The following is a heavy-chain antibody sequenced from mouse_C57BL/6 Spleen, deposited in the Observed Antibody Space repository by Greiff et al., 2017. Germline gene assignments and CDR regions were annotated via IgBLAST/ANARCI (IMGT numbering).Heavy chain of an antibody. J-gene: IGHJ1*03. Sequence: EVKVVESGGGLVQSGRSLRLSCATSGFTFSDFYMEWVRQAPGKGLEWIAASRNKANDYTTEYSASVKGRFIVSRDTSQSILYLQMNALRAEDTAIYYCARAYYYDSSYWYFDVWGTGTTVTVSS. D-gene: IGHD1-1*01. CDR1: GFTFSDFY. CDR3: ARAYYYDSSYWYFDV. V-gene: IGHV7-1*01. CDR2: SRNKANDYTT.